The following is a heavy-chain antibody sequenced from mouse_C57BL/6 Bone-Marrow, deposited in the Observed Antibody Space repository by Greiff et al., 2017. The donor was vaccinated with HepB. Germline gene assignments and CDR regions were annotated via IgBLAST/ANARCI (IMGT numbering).Heavy chain of an antibody. V-gene: IGHV1-66*01. Sequence: QVQLQQSGPELVKPGASVKISCKASGYSFTSYYIHWVNQRPGQGLEWIGWIYPGSGNTKYNEKFKGKATLTADTSSSTAYMQLSRLTSEDSAVYYCAKDYYGSYYAMDYWGQGTSVTVSS. CDR1: GYSFTSYY. J-gene: IGHJ4*01. CDR3: AKDYYGSYYAMDY. CDR2: IYPGSGNT. D-gene: IGHD1-1*01.